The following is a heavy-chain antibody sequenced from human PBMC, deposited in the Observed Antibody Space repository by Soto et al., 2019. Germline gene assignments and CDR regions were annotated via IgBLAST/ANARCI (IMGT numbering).Heavy chain of an antibody. CDR1: GGTFSSYA. Sequence: QVQLVQSGAEVKKPGSSVKVSCKASGGTFSSYAISWVRQAPGQGLEWMGGIIPIFGTANYAQKFQGRVTITADESTSTAYMELSSLRSEDTAVYYCVRVGDYGDYEEGQTGWGQGTLVTVSS. D-gene: IGHD4-17*01. CDR2: IIPIFGTA. CDR3: VRVGDYGDYEEGQTG. V-gene: IGHV1-69*12. J-gene: IGHJ4*02.